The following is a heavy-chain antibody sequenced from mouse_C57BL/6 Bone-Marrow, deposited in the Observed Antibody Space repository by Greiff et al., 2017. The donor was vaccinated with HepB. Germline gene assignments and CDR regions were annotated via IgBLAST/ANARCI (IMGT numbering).Heavy chain of an antibody. V-gene: IGHV1-66*01. D-gene: IGHD1-1*01. J-gene: IGHJ2*01. CDR3: ASYYYGYYFDY. CDR1: GYSFTSYY. Sequence: QVQLQQSGPELVKPGASVKISCKASGYSFTSYYIHWVKQRPGQGLEWIGWIYPGSGNTKYNEKFKGKATLTADTSSSTAYMQLSSLTSEDSAVYYCASYYYGYYFDYWGQGTTLTVSS. CDR2: IYPGSGNT.